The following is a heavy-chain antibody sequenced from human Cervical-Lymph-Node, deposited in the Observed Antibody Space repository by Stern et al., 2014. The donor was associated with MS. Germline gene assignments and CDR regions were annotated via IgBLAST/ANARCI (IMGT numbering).Heavy chain of an antibody. Sequence: VQLVESGGGVVQPGRSLRLSCEASGFIFTNYGMNWVRQAPGKGLEWVAVISDDGSVKYYSASAKGRFDISRDNSKQTVHLQMNSLTPEDTGLYYCAKAKRGYFGHIDFWGQGTLVSVSS. CDR3: AKAKRGYFGHIDF. V-gene: IGHV3-30*18. D-gene: IGHD3-9*01. CDR1: GFIFTNYG. CDR2: ISDDGSVK. J-gene: IGHJ4*02.